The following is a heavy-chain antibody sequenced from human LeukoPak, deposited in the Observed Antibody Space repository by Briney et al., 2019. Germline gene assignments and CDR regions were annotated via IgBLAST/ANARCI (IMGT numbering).Heavy chain of an antibody. CDR3: ARDLFWGPPQLWFGELFSPQLNYYYYYMDV. D-gene: IGHD3-10*01. V-gene: IGHV1-2*02. CDR2: INPNSGGT. J-gene: IGHJ6*03. CDR1: GYTFTGYY. Sequence: ASVKVSCKASGYTFTGYYMHWVRQAPGQGLEWMGWINPNSGGTNYAQKFQGRVTMTRDTSISTAYMELSRLRSDDTAVYYCARDLFWGPPQLWFGELFSPQLNYYYYYMDVWGKGTTVTISS.